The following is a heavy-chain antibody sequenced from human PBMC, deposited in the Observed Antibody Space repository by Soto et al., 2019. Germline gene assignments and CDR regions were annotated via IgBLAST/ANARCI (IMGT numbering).Heavy chain of an antibody. V-gene: IGHV4-39*01. Sequence: SETLSLTCTVSGGSISSSSYYWGWIRQLPGKGLEWIGSIYYSGSTYYNPSLKSRVTISVDTSKNQFSLKLSSVTAADTAVYYCASLTINPSITMIVLWGQGTLVTVSS. D-gene: IGHD3-22*01. CDR2: IYYSGST. CDR3: ASLTINPSITMIVL. J-gene: IGHJ4*02. CDR1: GGSISSSSYY.